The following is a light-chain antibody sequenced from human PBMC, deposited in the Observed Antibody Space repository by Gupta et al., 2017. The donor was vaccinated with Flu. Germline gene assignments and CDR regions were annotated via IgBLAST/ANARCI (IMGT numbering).Light chain of an antibody. J-gene: IGLJ3*02. V-gene: IGLV1-44*01. CDR3: ATWDGSLNGWV. Sequence: QSVLTQPPSASGTPGQRVTIPCSGSSSSIGTNTVNWYQQLPGTAPKLLISSNNQRPSGVPDRFSGSKSGTSASLAISGLQSEDEADYYCATWDGSLNGWVFGGGTKLTVL. CDR2: SNN. CDR1: SSSIGTNT.